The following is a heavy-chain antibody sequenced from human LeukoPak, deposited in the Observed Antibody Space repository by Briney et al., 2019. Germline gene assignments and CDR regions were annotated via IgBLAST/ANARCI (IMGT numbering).Heavy chain of an antibody. J-gene: IGHJ4*02. Sequence: SETLSLTCTVSGGSISSYYWSWIRQPPGKGLEWIGRIYTSGSTNYNPSLKSRVTMSVDTSKNQFSLKLSSVTAADTAVYYCASLSFWFQEADDDYWGQGKLVTVS. CDR3: ASLSFWFQEADDDY. CDR2: IYTSGST. CDR1: GGSISSYY. D-gene: IGHD3-3*01. V-gene: IGHV4-4*07.